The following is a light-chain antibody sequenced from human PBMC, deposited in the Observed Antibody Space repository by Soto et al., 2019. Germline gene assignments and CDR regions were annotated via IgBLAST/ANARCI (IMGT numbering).Light chain of an antibody. J-gene: IGKJ1*01. CDR3: QQYNSYSQT. CDR1: QSISSW. CDR2: DAS. V-gene: IGKV1-5*01. Sequence: DIQMTQSPSTLSASVVDRVTITCLASQSISSWLAWYQQKPWKAPKLLIYDASSLESGVPSRFSGSGSGTEFTLTISSLQPDDFATYYCQQYNSYSQTFGQGTKVDI.